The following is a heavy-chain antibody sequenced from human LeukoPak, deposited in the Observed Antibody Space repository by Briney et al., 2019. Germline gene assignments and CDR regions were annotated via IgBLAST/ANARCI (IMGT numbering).Heavy chain of an antibody. CDR2: MKSRGSGGTT. J-gene: IGHJ6*02. CDR3: AWDCIYYFDMAV. Sequence: GGSLRLSCAASGFTVTSYAMSWVRQTPGKGLEWVGRMKSRGSGGTTDYAAPVKGRFTISRDDSKNTLFLQMSSLQAEDTAVYYCAWDCIYYFDMAVWGQGTTVTVSS. D-gene: IGHD2-15*01. CDR1: GFTVTSYA. V-gene: IGHV3-15*01.